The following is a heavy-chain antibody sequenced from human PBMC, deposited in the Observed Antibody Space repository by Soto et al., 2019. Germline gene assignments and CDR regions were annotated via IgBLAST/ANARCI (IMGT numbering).Heavy chain of an antibody. V-gene: IGHV3-23*01. CDR3: TTDPVTMIVVVPSSG. CDR2: IIDSGGST. J-gene: IGHJ4*02. CDR1: GFTFSSCA. Sequence: GGSLRLSCAASGFTFSSCAMGWVRQAPGKGLEWVSDIIDSGGSTYYADSVKGRFTISRDNSKNTLYLQMNSLKTEDTAVYYCTTDPVTMIVVVPSSGWGQGTLVTVSS. D-gene: IGHD3-22*01.